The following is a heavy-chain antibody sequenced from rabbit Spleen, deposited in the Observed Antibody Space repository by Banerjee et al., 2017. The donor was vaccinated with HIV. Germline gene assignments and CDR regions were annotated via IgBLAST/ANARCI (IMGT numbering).Heavy chain of an antibody. V-gene: IGHV1S40*01. J-gene: IGHJ6*01. CDR3: ARDTSTSFSSYGMDL. CDR2: IDAGSSGFT. D-gene: IGHD1-1*01. CDR1: GVSISDDCF. Sequence: QSLEESGGGLGKTEGSLTLNCKAAGVSISDDCFTCCVRQDPGKGLEWIACIDAGSSGFTYFANWAKGRFTISKTSSTTVTLQMTSLTAADTATYFCARDTSTSFSSYGMDLWGPGTLVTVS.